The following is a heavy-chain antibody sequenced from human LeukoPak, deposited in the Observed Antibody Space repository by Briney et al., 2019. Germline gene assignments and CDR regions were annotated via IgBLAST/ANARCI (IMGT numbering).Heavy chain of an antibody. CDR3: ARLPVDIVATPPQYYYYYGMDV. CDR2: IYYSGST. Sequence: PSETLSLTCTVSGGSISSYYWSWIRQPPGKGLEWIGYIYYSGSTNYNPSLKSRVTISVDTSKNQFSLKLSSVTAADTAVYYCARLPVDIVATPPQYYYYYGMDVWGQGTTVTVSS. V-gene: IGHV4-59*01. D-gene: IGHD5-12*01. J-gene: IGHJ6*02. CDR1: GGSISSYY.